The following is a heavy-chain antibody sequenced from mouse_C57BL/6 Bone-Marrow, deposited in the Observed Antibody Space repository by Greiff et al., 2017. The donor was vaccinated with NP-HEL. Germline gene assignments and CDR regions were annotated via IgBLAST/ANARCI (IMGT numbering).Heavy chain of an antibody. Sequence: EVKLMESGGGLVKPGGSLKLSCAASGFTLSDYGMHWVRQAPEKGLGWVAYISSGSSTIYYADTVKGRFTISRDNAKNTLFLQMTSLRSEDTAMYYCARRNDYDWFAYWGQGTLVTVSA. CDR1: GFTLSDYG. V-gene: IGHV5-17*01. D-gene: IGHD2-4*01. CDR3: ARRNDYDWFAY. CDR2: ISSGSSTI. J-gene: IGHJ3*01.